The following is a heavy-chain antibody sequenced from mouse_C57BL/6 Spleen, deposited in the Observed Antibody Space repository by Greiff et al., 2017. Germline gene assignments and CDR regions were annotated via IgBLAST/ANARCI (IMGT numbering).Heavy chain of an antibody. J-gene: IGHJ3*01. D-gene: IGHD1-1*01. CDR1: GYTFTSYW. V-gene: IGHV1-74*01. CDR2: IHPSDSDT. Sequence: QVQLQQPGAELVKPGASVKVSCKASGYTFTSYWMHWVKQRPGQGLEWIGRIHPSDSDTNYNQKFKGKATLTVDKSSSTADMQLSSLTSEDSAVFYCAHFYYGSSRFAYWGQGTLVTVSA. CDR3: AHFYYGSSRFAY.